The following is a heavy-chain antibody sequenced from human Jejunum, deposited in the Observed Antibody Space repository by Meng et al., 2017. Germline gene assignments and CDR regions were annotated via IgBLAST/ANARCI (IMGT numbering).Heavy chain of an antibody. D-gene: IGHD3-22*01. CDR2: SHYMGSA. CDR3: AREGWEDYESRGFDS. J-gene: IGHJ4*02. CDR1: GGSISSDDYY. Sequence: QLQLQVSGSGLVKTSQSLALTCTCSGGSISSDDYYWSWIRQPPGKGLEWIGYSHYMGSAFYHPALKSRATVSVDTSKNQFSLKLKSMTAADTAMNNCAREGWEDYESRGFDSWGQGTLVTVSS. V-gene: IGHV4-30-4*01.